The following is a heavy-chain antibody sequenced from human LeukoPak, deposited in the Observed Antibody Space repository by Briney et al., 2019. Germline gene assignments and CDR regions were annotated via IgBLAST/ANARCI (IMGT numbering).Heavy chain of an antibody. CDR3: ARGRGGVYRSSWINDRNNWFDP. J-gene: IGHJ5*02. V-gene: IGHV4-34*01. D-gene: IGHD6-13*01. CDR2: IKHSVST. Sequence: PSETLSLTCAVYGGSFRGYYWSWIRQPPGKGLEWIGEIKHSVSTNYNPSLKSRVTISVDPSKNQFSLKLSSVTAADTAVYYCARGRGGVYRSSWINDRNNWFDPWGQGTLVTVSS. CDR1: GGSFRGYY.